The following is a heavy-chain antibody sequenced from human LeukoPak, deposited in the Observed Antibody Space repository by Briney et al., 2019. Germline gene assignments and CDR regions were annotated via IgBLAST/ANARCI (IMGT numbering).Heavy chain of an antibody. CDR1: GGSFSGYY. V-gene: IGHV4-34*01. CDR3: ARGRDKLGYCSSASCYRQYNWFDP. D-gene: IGHD2-2*02. CDR2: INHSGSS. Sequence: SETLSLTCDVYGGSFSGYYWSWIRQPPGKGLEWIGEINHSGSSNCNPSLKSRVTISVDTSKNQFSLKLSSVTAADTAVYYCARGRDKLGYCSSASCYRQYNWFDPWGQGTLVTVSS. J-gene: IGHJ5*02.